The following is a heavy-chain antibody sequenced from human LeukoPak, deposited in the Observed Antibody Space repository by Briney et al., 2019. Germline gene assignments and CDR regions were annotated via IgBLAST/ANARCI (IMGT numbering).Heavy chain of an antibody. CDR1: GGSISSYY. Sequence: SETPSLTCTVSGGSISSYYWSWIRQPAGKGLEWIGRIYTSGSTNYNPSLKSRVTMSVDTSKNQFSLKLSSVTAADTAVYYCARGLGGYSYGYYFDYWGQGTLVTVSS. V-gene: IGHV4-4*07. CDR2: IYTSGST. CDR3: ARGLGGYSYGYYFDY. D-gene: IGHD5-18*01. J-gene: IGHJ4*02.